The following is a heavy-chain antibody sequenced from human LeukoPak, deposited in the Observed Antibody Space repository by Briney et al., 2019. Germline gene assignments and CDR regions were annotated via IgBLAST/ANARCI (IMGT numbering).Heavy chain of an antibody. J-gene: IGHJ4*02. CDR2: IYYSGST. V-gene: IGHV4-59*01. CDR1: GGSTSSYY. D-gene: IGHD6-6*01. Sequence: PSETLSLTCTVSGGSTSSYYWSWIRQPPGKGLEWIGYIYYSGSTNYNPSLKSRVTISVDTSKNQFSLKLSSVTAADTAVYYCARATRIAARPFDYWGQGTLVTVSS. CDR3: ARATRIAARPFDY.